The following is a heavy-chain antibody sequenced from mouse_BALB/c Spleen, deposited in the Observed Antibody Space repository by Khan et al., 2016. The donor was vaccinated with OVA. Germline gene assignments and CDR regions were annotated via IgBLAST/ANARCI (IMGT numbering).Heavy chain of an antibody. Sequence: EVQLVESGPGLVKPSHSLSLTCTVSGYSITSGYGWNWIRQFPGNKLEWMGNISYSGSTNYNQSLKSRITITRDTSTNQFFLQLNSVTTEDTATSYSARTAWINYWGQGTTLTVSS. CDR1: GYSITSGYG. CDR2: ISYSGST. J-gene: IGHJ2*01. V-gene: IGHV3-2*02. CDR3: ARTAWINY. D-gene: IGHD1-2*01.